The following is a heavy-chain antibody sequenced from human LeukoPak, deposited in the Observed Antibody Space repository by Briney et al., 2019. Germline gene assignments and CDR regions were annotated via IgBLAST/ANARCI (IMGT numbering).Heavy chain of an antibody. V-gene: IGHV1-18*01. J-gene: IGHJ4*02. CDR1: GYTFTRYG. Sequence: ASVKVSCKASGYTFTRYGISWVRQAPGQGLQWLGWISASNGNTNYAQKFRDRVTMSTDTSTGTAYLDVRSVTSDDTAVYYCARGQWFGEGSFYYFDLWGQGTLVTVSS. CDR3: ARGQWFGEGSFYYFDL. D-gene: IGHD3-10*01. CDR2: ISASNGNT.